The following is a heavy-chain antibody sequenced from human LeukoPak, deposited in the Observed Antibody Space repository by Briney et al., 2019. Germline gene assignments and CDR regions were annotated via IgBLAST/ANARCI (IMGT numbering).Heavy chain of an antibody. CDR3: ARDRSSSSFYYGMDV. Sequence: SETLSLTCTVSGGSISSGDYFWTWIRQHPGKGLEWIGYIAYSASTYYNPSLKSRVTISVDTSKNQFSLKVSSVTAADAAVYYCARDRSSSSFYYGMDVWGQGTTVTVSS. CDR2: IAYSAST. CDR1: GGSISSGDYF. D-gene: IGHD6-13*01. V-gene: IGHV4-31*03. J-gene: IGHJ6*02.